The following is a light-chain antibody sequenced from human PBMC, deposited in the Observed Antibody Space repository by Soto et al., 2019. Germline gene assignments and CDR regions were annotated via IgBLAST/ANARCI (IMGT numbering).Light chain of an antibody. J-gene: IGLJ1*01. V-gene: IGLV2-14*01. CDR1: SSDVGGYNY. CDR2: DVS. Sequence: QSALTQPASVSGSPGQSITISCTGTSSDVGGYNYVSWYQQHPGKAPKLMIYDVSNRPSGVSNRFSGSKSGNTASLTISGLQAGDEADYYCSSYTSSLYVFGTGTKVTVL. CDR3: SSYTSSLYV.